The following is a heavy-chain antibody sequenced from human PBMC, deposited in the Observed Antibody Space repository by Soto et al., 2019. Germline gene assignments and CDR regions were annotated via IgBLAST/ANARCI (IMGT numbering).Heavy chain of an antibody. CDR2: INSDGSST. V-gene: IGHV3-74*01. CDR3: AVAVAGPTAIGY. Sequence: EVQLVESGGGLVQPGGSLRLSCAASGFSSYWMHWVRQAPGKGLVWVSRINSDGSSTSYADSVKGRFTISRDNAKNTLYLQMNSLIAEDTAVYYCAVAVAGPTAIGYWGQGTLVTVSS. J-gene: IGHJ4*02. CDR1: GFSSYW. D-gene: IGHD6-19*01.